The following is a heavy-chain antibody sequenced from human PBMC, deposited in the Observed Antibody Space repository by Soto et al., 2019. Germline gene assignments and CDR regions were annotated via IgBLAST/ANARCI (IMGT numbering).Heavy chain of an antibody. CDR1: GGTFSSYA. CDR2: IIPIFGTA. J-gene: IGHJ4*02. V-gene: IGHV1-69*13. CDR3: ASSITIFGVVIIPYCY. Sequence: GASVKVSCKASGGTFSSYAISWVRQAPGQGLEWMGGIIPIFGTANYAQKFQGRVTITADESTSTAYMELSSLRSEDTAVYYCASSITIFGVVIIPYCYWGQGTLVTVSS. D-gene: IGHD3-3*01.